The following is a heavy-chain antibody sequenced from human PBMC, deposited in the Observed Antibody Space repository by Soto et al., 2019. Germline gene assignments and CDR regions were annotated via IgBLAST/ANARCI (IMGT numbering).Heavy chain of an antibody. Sequence: SETLSLTCTVSGASISSYYWNWIRQPPGKGLEWIGYISYSGSTDYNPSLKSRLTISVDTSKNQFSLKLSSVTAADTAVYYCARVGYYDNSGYPYYYFDYWGQGTLVTVSS. CDR2: ISYSGST. J-gene: IGHJ4*02. D-gene: IGHD3-22*01. V-gene: IGHV4-59*01. CDR1: GASISSYY. CDR3: ARVGYYDNSGYPYYYFDY.